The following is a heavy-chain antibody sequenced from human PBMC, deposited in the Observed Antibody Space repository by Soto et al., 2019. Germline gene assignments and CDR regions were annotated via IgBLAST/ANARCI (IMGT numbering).Heavy chain of an antibody. J-gene: IGHJ4*02. CDR3: ITDSSGWWRDY. V-gene: IGHV3-15*07. Sequence: GGPLRLSCAASGFTFSNAWMNWVRQAPGKGLEWVGRIKSKTNGGTTDYAAPVKGRFTISRDDSKATLYLQMDSLETEDTALYYCITDSSGWWRDYWGQGTLVTVSS. D-gene: IGHD6-13*01. CDR2: IKSKTNGGTT. CDR1: GFTFSNAW.